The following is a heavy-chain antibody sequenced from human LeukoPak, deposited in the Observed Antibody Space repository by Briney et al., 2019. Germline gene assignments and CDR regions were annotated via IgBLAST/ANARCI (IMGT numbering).Heavy chain of an antibody. Sequence: PGGSLRLSCAASGFTFGNYGMSWVRQAPGKGLEWVSGISGSGASTYDADSVKGRFTISRDNSKNTLYLQMNSLRAEDTAVYYCAKFVDDVVVVPAAYFDYWGQGTLVTVSS. CDR1: GFTFGNYG. CDR2: ISGSGAST. J-gene: IGHJ4*02. D-gene: IGHD2-2*01. V-gene: IGHV3-23*01. CDR3: AKFVDDVVVVPAAYFDY.